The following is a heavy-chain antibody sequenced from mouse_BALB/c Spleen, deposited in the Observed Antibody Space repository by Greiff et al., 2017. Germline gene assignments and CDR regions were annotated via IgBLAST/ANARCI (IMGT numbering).Heavy chain of an antibody. J-gene: IGHJ2*01. V-gene: IGHV3-6*02. Sequence: EVQRVESGPGLVKPSQSLSLTCSVTGYSITSGYYWNWIRQFPGNKLEWMGYISYDGSNNYNPSLKNRISITRDTSKNQFFLKLNSVTTEDTATYYCARSYRYDFDYWGQGTTLTVSS. CDR1: GYSITSGYY. CDR3: ARSYRYDFDY. CDR2: ISYDGSN. D-gene: IGHD2-14*01.